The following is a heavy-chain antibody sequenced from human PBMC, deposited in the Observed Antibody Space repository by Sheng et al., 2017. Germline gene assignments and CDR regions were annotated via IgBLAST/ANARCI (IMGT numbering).Heavy chain of an antibody. V-gene: IGHV1-69*05. J-gene: IGHJ6*03. CDR2: IIPIFGTA. Sequence: QVQLVQSGAEVKKPGSSVKVSCKASGGTFSSYAISWVRQAPGQGLEWMGGIIPIFGTANYAQKFQGRVTITTDESTSTAYMELSSLRSEDTAVYYCARGGFLEWPAALHYYYYMDVWGKGTTVTVSS. CDR1: GGTFSSYA. CDR3: ARGGFLEWPAALHYYYYMDV. D-gene: IGHD3-3*01.